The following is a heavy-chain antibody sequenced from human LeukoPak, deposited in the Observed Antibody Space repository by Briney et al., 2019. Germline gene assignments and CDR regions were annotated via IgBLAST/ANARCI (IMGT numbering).Heavy chain of an antibody. CDR3: ARELGTLWFGELYRTGYYYYYMDV. J-gene: IGHJ6*03. CDR2: IYYSGST. V-gene: IGHV4-59*01. D-gene: IGHD3-10*01. Sequence: SETLSLTCTVSGGSISSYYWSWIRQPPGKGLEWIGYIYYSGSTNYNPSLKSRVTISVDTSKNQFSLKLSSVTAADTAVYYCARELGTLWFGELYRTGYYYYYMDVWGKGTTVTISS. CDR1: GGSISSYY.